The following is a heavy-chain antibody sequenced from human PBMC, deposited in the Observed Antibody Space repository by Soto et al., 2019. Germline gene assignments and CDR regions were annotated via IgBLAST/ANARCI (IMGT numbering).Heavy chain of an antibody. CDR2: IFYTGGT. D-gene: IGHD6-25*01. J-gene: IGHJ6*01. CDR1: GGSIRGYY. V-gene: IGHV4-59*01. Sequence: QERLQESGPGLVKPSENLSLTCTVSGGSIRGYYWSWIRQPPGEGLERIGYIFYTGGTNSNPSLTRRVTMSIDTTENQFFLNLRCVSVAATAGYYCLSGGRLGGDVWGQGIMVTVSS. CDR3: LSGGRLGGDV.